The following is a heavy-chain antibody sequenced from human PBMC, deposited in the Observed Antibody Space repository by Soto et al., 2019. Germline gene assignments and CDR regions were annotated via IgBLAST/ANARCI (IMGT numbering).Heavy chain of an antibody. CDR2: ISSSGSTI. CDR3: AREYYDILTGRFDP. CDR1: GFTFSSYD. V-gene: IGHV3-48*02. D-gene: IGHD3-9*01. J-gene: IGHJ5*02. Sequence: GGSLRLSCAASGFTFSSYDMHWVRQATGKGLEWVSYISSSGSTIYYADSVKGRFTISRDNAKNSLYLQMNSLRDEDTAVYYCAREYYDILTGRFDPWGQGTLVTVSS.